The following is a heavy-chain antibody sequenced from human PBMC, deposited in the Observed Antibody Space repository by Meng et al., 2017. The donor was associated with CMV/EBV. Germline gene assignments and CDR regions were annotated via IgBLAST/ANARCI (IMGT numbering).Heavy chain of an antibody. D-gene: IGHD6-19*01. V-gene: IGHV3-23*01. J-gene: IGHJ5*02. CDR3: AKNGLGGWTNWFDP. CDR2: IGASGSST. Sequence: GESLKISCAASGFIFSSYDMNWVRQAPGKGLEWVSFIGASGSSTFYADSVKGRFTISRDNSKNTLYLQMNSLRAEDTAVYYCAKNGLGGWTNWFDPWGQGTLVTVSS. CDR1: GFIFSSYD.